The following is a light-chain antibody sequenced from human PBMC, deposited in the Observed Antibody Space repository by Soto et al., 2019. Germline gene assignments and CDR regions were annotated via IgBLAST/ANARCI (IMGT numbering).Light chain of an antibody. J-gene: IGLJ2*01. CDR2: GNR. CDR1: SSNLGAGYD. V-gene: IGLV1-40*01. Sequence: QSVLTQPPSVSGAPGQRVTIPCTGNSSNLGAGYDVHWYQQLPGTAPKLVIYGNRNRPSGVPERFSGSKSGNTASLTVSGLQDEDEADYYCSSYSGSNTVLFGGGTKLTVL. CDR3: SSYSGSNTVL.